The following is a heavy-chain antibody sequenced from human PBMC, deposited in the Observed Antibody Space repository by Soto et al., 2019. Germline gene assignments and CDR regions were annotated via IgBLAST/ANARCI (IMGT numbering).Heavy chain of an antibody. CDR3: AKVEGTMIVVVTPDAFDI. Sequence: GSLLLSCAASGFTFSSYAMSWVRQAPGKGLEWVSAISGSGGSTYYADSVKGRFTISRDNSKNTLYLQMNRLRDEDTAVYYCAKVEGTMIVVVTPDAFDIWGQGTMVTV. J-gene: IGHJ3*02. D-gene: IGHD3-22*01. CDR2: ISGSGGST. V-gene: IGHV3-23*01. CDR1: GFTFSSYA.